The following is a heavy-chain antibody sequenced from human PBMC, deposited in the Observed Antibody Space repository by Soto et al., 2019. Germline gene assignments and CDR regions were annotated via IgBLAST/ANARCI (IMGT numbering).Heavy chain of an antibody. V-gene: IGHV4-34*01. Sequence: SETLSLTCAVYGGSFSGYYWSWIRQPPGKGLEWIGEINHSGSTNYNPSLKSRVTISVDTSKSQFSLKPSSVTAADTAVYYCATLAVGAMYYFDYWGQGTLVTVSS. CDR1: GGSFSGYY. D-gene: IGHD1-26*01. CDR2: INHSGST. J-gene: IGHJ4*02. CDR3: ATLAVGAMYYFDY.